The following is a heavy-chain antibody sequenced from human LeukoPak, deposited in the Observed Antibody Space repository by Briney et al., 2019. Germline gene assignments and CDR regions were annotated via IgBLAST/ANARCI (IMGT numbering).Heavy chain of an antibody. D-gene: IGHD4-23*01. CDR1: GFTFSSYW. V-gene: IGHV3-74*01. Sequence: GGSLRLSCAASGFTFSSYWMNWVRQAPGRGLVWVSRIASDGSSTTYADSVKGRFSISRDNAKNTLYLQMNSLRVEDMAVYYCARGRPHGNDYWGQGTLVTVSS. J-gene: IGHJ4*02. CDR2: IASDGSST. CDR3: ARGRPHGNDY.